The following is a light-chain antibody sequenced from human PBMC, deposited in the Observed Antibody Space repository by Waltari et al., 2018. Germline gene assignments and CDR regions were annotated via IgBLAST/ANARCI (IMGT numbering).Light chain of an antibody. CDR2: RNN. CDR1: RSNIGNNY. V-gene: IGLV1-47*01. Sequence: QSVLTQPPSASGTPGQRVTISCSGSRSNIGNNYVYWYHQLPGTAPKLLIYRNNQLPAGVPDRFSGSKSGTSASLAISGLRSEDEADYYCAAWDDSLSGRVFGGGTKVTVL. J-gene: IGLJ3*02. CDR3: AAWDDSLSGRV.